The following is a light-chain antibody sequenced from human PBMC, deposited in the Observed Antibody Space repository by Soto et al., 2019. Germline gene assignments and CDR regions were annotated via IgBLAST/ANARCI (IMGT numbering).Light chain of an antibody. CDR1: TGAVTSGHY. Sequence: QAVVTQEPSLTVSPGETVTLTCGFSTGAVTSGHYPYWSQQKPGQAPRTLIYDISNKHSWTPARFSGSLLGDKAALTLSGAQPEDEADYYCFLSYNGRVFFGGGTKLTVL. CDR3: FLSYNGRVF. V-gene: IGLV7-46*01. CDR2: DIS. J-gene: IGLJ2*01.